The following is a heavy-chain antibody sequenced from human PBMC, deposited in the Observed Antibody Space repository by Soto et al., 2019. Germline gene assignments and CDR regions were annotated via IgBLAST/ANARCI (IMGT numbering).Heavy chain of an antibody. V-gene: IGHV4-4*02. CDR2: IFHDGTA. CDR3: ARLVYDTRLNYMYFDP. Sequence: SETLSLTCAVSGVSISSGNWWTWVRQSPQRGLEYIGEIFHDGTANYYPSFERRVAISVDTSKDQFSLKLTSVTAADTAIYFCARLVYDTRLNYMYFDPWGQGTLVTVSS. CDR1: GVSISSGNW. J-gene: IGHJ5*02. D-gene: IGHD3-10*01.